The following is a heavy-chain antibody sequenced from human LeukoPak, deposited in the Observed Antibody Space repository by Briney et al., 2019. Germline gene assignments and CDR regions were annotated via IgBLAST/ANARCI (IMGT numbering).Heavy chain of an antibody. J-gene: IGHJ4*02. CDR2: IYYTGST. D-gene: IGHD5-18*01. V-gene: IGHV4-59*01. CDR3: ARAGYSYGTGSYFDY. CDR1: GGSISSYY. Sequence: SETLSLTCTVSGGSISSYYWTWIRLPPGKGLEWIGYIYYTGSTYYNPSLKRRVTISLDTSKSQFSLRLSSVTAADAAAYYCARAGYSYGTGSYFDYWGQGALVTVSS.